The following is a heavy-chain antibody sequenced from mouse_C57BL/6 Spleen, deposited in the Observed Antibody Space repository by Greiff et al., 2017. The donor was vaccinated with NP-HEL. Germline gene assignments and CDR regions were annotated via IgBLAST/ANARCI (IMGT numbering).Heavy chain of an antibody. J-gene: IGHJ3*01. V-gene: IGHV1-82*01. D-gene: IGHD2-5*01. CDR1: GYAFSSSW. CDR2: IYPGDGDT. CDR3: ARAYYSNYVGFAY. Sequence: QVQLKQSGPELVKPGASVKISCKASGYAFSSSWMNWVKQRPGKGLEWIGRIYPGDGDTNYNGKFKGKATLTADKSSSTAYMQLSSLTSEDSAVYFCARAYYSNYVGFAYWGQGTLVTVSA.